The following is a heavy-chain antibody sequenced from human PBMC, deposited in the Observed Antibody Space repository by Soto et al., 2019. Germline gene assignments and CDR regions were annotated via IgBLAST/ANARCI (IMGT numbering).Heavy chain of an antibody. CDR2: IIPILGIA. Sequence: ASVKVSCKASGRTFSSYTISWVRQAPGQGLEWMGRIIPILGIANYAQKFQGRVTITADKSTSTAYMELSSLRSEDTAVYYCARDHCSSTSCRYYYYGMDVWGQGTTVTVSS. J-gene: IGHJ6*02. V-gene: IGHV1-69*04. CDR1: GRTFSSYT. D-gene: IGHD2-2*01. CDR3: ARDHCSSTSCRYYYYGMDV.